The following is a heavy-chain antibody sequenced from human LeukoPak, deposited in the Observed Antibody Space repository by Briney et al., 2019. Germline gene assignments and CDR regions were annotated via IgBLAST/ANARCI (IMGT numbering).Heavy chain of an antibody. D-gene: IGHD3-3*01. CDR2: INHSGST. CDR1: GGSFSGYY. Sequence: SETLSLTCAVYGGSFSGYYWSWIRQPPGKGLEWIGEINHSGSTNYNPSLKSRVTISVDTSKNQFSLKLSSVTAADTAVYYCARNRLEWLLENYYYYGMDVWGQGTTVTVSS. V-gene: IGHV4-34*01. CDR3: ARNRLEWLLENYYYYGMDV. J-gene: IGHJ6*02.